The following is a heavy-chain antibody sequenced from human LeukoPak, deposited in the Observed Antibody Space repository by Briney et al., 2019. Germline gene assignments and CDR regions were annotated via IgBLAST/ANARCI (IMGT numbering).Heavy chain of an antibody. CDR1: GFTFSSYA. CDR3: AKGGGGVKNRARGNWYFDL. V-gene: IGHV3-23*01. CDR2: ISGSGGST. Sequence: GGSLRLSCAASGFTFSSYAMSWVRQAPGEGLEWVSAISGSGGSTYYADSVKGRFTISRDNSKNTLYLQMNSLRAGDTAVYYCAKGGGGVKNRARGNWYFDLWGRGTLVTVSS. D-gene: IGHD2/OR15-2a*01. J-gene: IGHJ2*01.